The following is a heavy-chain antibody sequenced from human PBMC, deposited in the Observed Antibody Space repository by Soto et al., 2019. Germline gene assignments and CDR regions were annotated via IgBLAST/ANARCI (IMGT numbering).Heavy chain of an antibody. V-gene: IGHV5-10-1*01. J-gene: IGHJ6*02. CDR1: GYSFTSYR. CDR2: IDPSDSYT. D-gene: IGHD6-13*01. Sequence: GESLKISCKGSGYSFTSYRISWVRQMPGKGLEWMGRIDPSDSYTNYSPSFQGHVTISADKSISTAYLQWSSLKASDTAMYYRARRLAAAVPGPNYYYYGMDVWGQGTTVTVAS. CDR3: ARRLAAAVPGPNYYYYGMDV.